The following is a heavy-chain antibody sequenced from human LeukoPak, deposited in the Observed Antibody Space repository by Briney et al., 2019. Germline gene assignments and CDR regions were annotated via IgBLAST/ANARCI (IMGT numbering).Heavy chain of an antibody. CDR3: ARVGAVYSYGYDY. CDR1: GFTFSSYS. V-gene: IGHV3-21*01. CDR2: ISSSSSYI. D-gene: IGHD5-18*01. J-gene: IGHJ4*02. Sequence: PGGSLRLSCAASGFTFSSYSMNWVRQAPGKGLEWVSSISSSSSYIYYADSVKGRFTISRDNAKNSLYLQMNSLRAEDTAVCYCARVGAVYSYGYDYWGQGTLVTVSS.